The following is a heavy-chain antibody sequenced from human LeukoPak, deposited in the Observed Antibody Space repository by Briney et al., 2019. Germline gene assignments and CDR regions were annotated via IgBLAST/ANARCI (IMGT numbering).Heavy chain of an antibody. CDR1: GYTLTALS. Sequence: APVKVSCKVSGYTLTALSMHWVRQAPGNGLEWMGGFDPEDGETIYAQKFQGRVTMTEDTSTDTAYMELSSLRSEDTAVYYCATVRWLLFYYWGQGTLVTVSS. V-gene: IGHV1-24*01. CDR2: FDPEDGET. J-gene: IGHJ4*02. CDR3: ATVRWLLFYY. D-gene: IGHD2-21*02.